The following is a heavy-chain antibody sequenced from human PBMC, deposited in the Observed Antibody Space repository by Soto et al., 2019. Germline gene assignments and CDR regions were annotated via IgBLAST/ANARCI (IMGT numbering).Heavy chain of an antibody. Sequence: PSETLSLTCTVSGGSISSSSYYWGWIRQPPGKGLEWIGSIYYSGSTYYNPSLKSRVTISVDTSKNQFSLKLSSVTAADTAVYYCARAGFLTVYYKVSYYYYGMDVCGQGTTVTVSS. CDR1: GGSISSSSYY. V-gene: IGHV4-39*01. J-gene: IGHJ6*02. CDR2: IYYSGST. D-gene: IGHD3-9*01. CDR3: ARAGFLTVYYKVSYYYYGMDV.